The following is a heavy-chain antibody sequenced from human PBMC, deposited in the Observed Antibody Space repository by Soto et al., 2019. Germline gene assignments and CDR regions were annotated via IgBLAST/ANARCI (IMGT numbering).Heavy chain of an antibody. CDR2: IYSGGST. V-gene: IGHV3-53*01. J-gene: IGHJ1*01. CDR3: ARDRVESGYPEYFQH. CDR1: GFTVSSNY. Sequence: EVQLVESGGGLIQPGGSLRLSCAASGFTVSSNYMSWVGQAPGKGLEWVSVIYSGGSTYYADSVKGRFTISRDYSKSTRYLQMNSLRAEDTAVYYCARDRVESGYPEYFQHWGQGTLVSVSS. D-gene: IGHD3-22*01.